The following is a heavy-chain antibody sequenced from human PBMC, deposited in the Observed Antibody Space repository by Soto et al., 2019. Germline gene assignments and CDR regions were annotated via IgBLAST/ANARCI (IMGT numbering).Heavy chain of an antibody. CDR2: ISGSGGST. D-gene: IGHD6-19*01. V-gene: IGHV3-23*01. J-gene: IGHJ6*02. Sequence: PGGSLRLSSAAPWFTFSSPSISWVRPAPGEGLGWGSAISGSGGSTYYADSVKGRFTISRDNSKNTLYLQMNSLGAEDTAVYYCATDSPCSSGWYDPVAYYYGMDVWGQGTTVTVSS. CDR1: WFTFSSPS. CDR3: ATDSPCSSGWYDPVAYYYGMDV.